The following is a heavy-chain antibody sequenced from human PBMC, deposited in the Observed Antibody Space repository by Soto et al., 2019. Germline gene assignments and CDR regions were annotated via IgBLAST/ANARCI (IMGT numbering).Heavy chain of an antibody. CDR1: GFTFSSYA. V-gene: IGHV3-23*01. J-gene: IGHJ4*02. CDR3: AKDHREYRSSSGPKDY. D-gene: IGHD6-6*01. Sequence: EVQLLESGGGLVQPGGSLRLSCAASGFTFSSYAMSWVRQAPGKGLEWVSAISGSGGSTYYADSVKGRFTISRDNSKNTLYLQMNRLRAEDTAVYDCAKDHREYRSSSGPKDYWGQGTLVTVSS. CDR2: ISGSGGST.